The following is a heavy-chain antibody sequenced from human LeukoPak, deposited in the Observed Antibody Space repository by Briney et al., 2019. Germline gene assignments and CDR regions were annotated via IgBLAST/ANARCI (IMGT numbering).Heavy chain of an antibody. Sequence: GGSLRLSCVPSGITFSNSALSWVRQAPGKGLEWVSTINGNGAATYYADSFKGRFLISRDDSKSTVYLRMNKLRVEDSGLYYCANGLAASGNFLLRDYYYFIDVWGKGTTVIVS. CDR3: ANGLAASGNFLLRDYYYFIDV. V-gene: IGHV3-23*01. CDR1: GITFSNSA. D-gene: IGHD1-26*01. J-gene: IGHJ6*03. CDR2: INGNGAAT.